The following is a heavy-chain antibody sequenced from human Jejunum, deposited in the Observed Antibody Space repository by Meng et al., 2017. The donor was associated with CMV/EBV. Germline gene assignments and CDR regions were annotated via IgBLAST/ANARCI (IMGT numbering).Heavy chain of an antibody. Sequence: QKHLWVSVGGLVQPGGSLRLYCAAFTFTFSDYYMSWIRQAPGKGLEWVSYISSRSTFTNFADSVKGRFTISRDNAKNSLYLQMNSLRADDTAIYYCARVRDLVHWSFDLWGRGTLVTVSS. V-gene: IGHV3-11*03. CDR2: ISSRSTFT. J-gene: IGHJ2*01. CDR1: TFTFSDYY. CDR3: ARVRDLVHWSFDL.